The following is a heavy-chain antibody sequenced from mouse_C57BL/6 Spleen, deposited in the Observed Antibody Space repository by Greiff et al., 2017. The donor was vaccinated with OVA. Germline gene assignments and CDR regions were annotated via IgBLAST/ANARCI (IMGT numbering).Heavy chain of an antibody. Sequence: VQLQQSGAELVRPGASVKLSCTASGFNIKDDYMHWVKQRPEQGLEWIGWIDPENGDTEYASKFQGKATITADTSSNTAYLQLSSLTSEDTAVYYCTGLRRFDYWGQGTTLTVSS. J-gene: IGHJ2*01. CDR2: IDPENGDT. D-gene: IGHD2-4*01. CDR3: TGLRRFDY. V-gene: IGHV14-4*01. CDR1: GFNIKDDY.